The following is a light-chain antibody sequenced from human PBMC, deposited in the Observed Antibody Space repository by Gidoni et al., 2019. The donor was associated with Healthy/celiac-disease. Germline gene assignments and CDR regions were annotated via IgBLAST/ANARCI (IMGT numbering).Light chain of an antibody. Sequence: DIQMTPSPSSLSASVGDRVTITCRASQSISSYLNWYQQKPGKAPKLLIYAASSLQSGVPPRFSGSGSGTDFTLTISSLQPEDFATYYCQQSYSTPGTFGQGTKVEIK. J-gene: IGKJ1*01. CDR3: QQSYSTPGT. V-gene: IGKV1-39*01. CDR1: QSISSY. CDR2: AAS.